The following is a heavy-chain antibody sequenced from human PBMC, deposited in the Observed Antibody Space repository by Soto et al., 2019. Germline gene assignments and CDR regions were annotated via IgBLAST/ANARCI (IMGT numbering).Heavy chain of an antibody. CDR3: AREPNAHSISIYFDY. CDR1: GHTLTEFS. D-gene: IGHD2-8*01. CDR2: IIPIFGTA. V-gene: IGHV1-69*13. J-gene: IGHJ4*02. Sequence: ASVKVSCKISGHTLTEFSIHWVRQAPGKGLEWMGGIIPIFGTANYAQKFQGRVTITADEYTSIAYMELSSLRSENPAVYYLAREPNAHSISIYFDYWGQGTRGRVSA.